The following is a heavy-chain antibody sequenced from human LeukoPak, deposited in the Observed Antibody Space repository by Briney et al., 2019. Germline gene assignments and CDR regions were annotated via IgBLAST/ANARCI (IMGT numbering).Heavy chain of an antibody. CDR3: AREGEQWLVPLDY. J-gene: IGHJ4*02. CDR1: GFTVSSNY. D-gene: IGHD6-19*01. V-gene: IGHV3-21*01. CDR2: ISSSSSYI. Sequence: GGSLRLSCAASGFTVSSNYMSWVRQAPGKGLEWVSSISSSSSYIYYADSVKGRFTISRDNAKNSLYLQMNSLRAEDTAVYYCAREGEQWLVPLDYWGQGTLVTVSS.